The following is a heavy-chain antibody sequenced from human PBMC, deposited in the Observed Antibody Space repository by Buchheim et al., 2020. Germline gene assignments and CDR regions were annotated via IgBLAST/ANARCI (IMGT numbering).Heavy chain of an antibody. J-gene: IGHJ5*02. V-gene: IGHV3-11*01. CDR1: GFIFSDYY. D-gene: IGHD3-10*01. CDR3: ARDGRYYGSGERNWFDP. CDR2: ISSSGNTI. Sequence: QVQLVESGGGLVKPGGSLRLSCTASGFIFSDYYMSWIRQAPGKGLEWVSYISSSGNTIYYADSVKGRFTISRDSAKKSLFLQMNNLRAEDTAVYYCARDGRYYGSGERNWFDPWGQGTL.